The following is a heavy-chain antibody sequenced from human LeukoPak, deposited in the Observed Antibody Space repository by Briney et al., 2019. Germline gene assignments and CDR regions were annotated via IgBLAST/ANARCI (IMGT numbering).Heavy chain of an antibody. J-gene: IGHJ6*02. CDR2: ISYDGSNK. CDR1: GFTFSSYG. Sequence: GGSLRLSCAASGFTFSSYGMHWVRQAPGKGLEWVAVISYDGSNKYYADSVKGRFTISRDNAKNSLYLQMNSLRAEDTALYYCAKASEVYYYGMDVWGQGTTVTVSS. V-gene: IGHV3-30*18. CDR3: AKASEVYYYGMDV.